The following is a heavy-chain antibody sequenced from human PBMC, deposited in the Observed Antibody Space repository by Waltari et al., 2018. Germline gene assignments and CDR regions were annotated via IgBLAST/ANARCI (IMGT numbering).Heavy chain of an antibody. D-gene: IGHD3-3*01. Sequence: QVQLQESGPGLVKPSETLSLTCAVSGYSISSGYFWGCIRQPPGKGLEWVGSVYHTGSTYYNPTLKSRVTIAVDMSKSQFSLELTSVTAADTAVYYCARDRRHTIFGVVSLFDYWGQGALVTVSS. CDR1: GYSISSGYF. J-gene: IGHJ4*02. CDR3: ARDRRHTIFGVVSLFDY. CDR2: VYHTGST. V-gene: IGHV4-38-2*02.